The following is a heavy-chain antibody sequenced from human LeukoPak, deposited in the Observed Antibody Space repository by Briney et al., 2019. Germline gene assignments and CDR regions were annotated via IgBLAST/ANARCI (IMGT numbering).Heavy chain of an antibody. V-gene: IGHV5-10-1*01. CDR2: IDPSDSYT. CDR1: GYSFTSYW. D-gene: IGHD6-19*01. CDR3: ARLGTVAGRGGNWFDP. Sequence: GESLKISCKGSGYSFTSYWISWVRQMPGKGLEWMGRIDPSDSYTNYSPSFQSHVTISADKSISTAYLQWSSLKASDTAMYYCARLGTVAGRGGNWFDPWGQGTLVTVSS. J-gene: IGHJ5*02.